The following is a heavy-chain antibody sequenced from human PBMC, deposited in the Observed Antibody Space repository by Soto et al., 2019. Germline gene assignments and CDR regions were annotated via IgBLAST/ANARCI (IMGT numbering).Heavy chain of an antibody. CDR1: GFSLSARGVG. J-gene: IGHJ3*02. CDR2: IYWDDDK. V-gene: IGHV2-5*02. Sequence: SGPTLVNPTQTLTLTCTFSGFSLSARGVGMGWIRQPPGKALEWLALIYWDDDKRYSPSLKSRLTITKDTSKNQVVLIMTNMDPVDTATYYCARRSIFGVIIPYDAFDIWGQGTMVTVS. D-gene: IGHD3-3*01. CDR3: ARRSIFGVIIPYDAFDI.